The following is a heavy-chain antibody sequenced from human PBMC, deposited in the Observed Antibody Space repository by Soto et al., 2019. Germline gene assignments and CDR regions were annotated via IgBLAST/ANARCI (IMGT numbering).Heavy chain of an antibody. V-gene: IGHV4-59*08. CDR2: IYYSGST. Sequence: SETLSLTCTVSGGSISSYYWSWIRQPPGKGLEWIGYIYYSGSTNYNPSLKSRVTISVDTSKNQFSLKLSSVTAADTAVYYCARGGYSGYETEFDYWGQGTLVTVSS. D-gene: IGHD5-12*01. CDR3: ARGGYSGYETEFDY. J-gene: IGHJ4*02. CDR1: GGSISSYY.